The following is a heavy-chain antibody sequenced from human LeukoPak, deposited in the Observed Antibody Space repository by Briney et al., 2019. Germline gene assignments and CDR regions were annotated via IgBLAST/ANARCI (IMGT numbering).Heavy chain of an antibody. CDR2: LSGGGGNT. J-gene: IGHJ4*02. D-gene: IGHD6-13*01. CDR1: GFTFSSYS. Sequence: GGSLRLSCAASGFTFSSYSMTWVRQAPGEGLEWVSALSGGGGNTYYADSVKSRFTISRDNSKNTLYLQMNSLRAEDTAIYYCAKGGAEAGTLYLEYWGQGTLVTVSS. V-gene: IGHV3-23*01. CDR3: AKGGAEAGTLYLEY.